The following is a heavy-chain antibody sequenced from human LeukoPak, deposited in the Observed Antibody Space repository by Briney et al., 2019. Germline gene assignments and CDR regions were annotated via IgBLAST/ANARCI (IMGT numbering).Heavy chain of an antibody. Sequence: ASVKVSCKASGGTFSSYAISWVRQAPGQGLEWMGGIIPIFGTANYAQKFQGRVTITTDESTSTAYMELSSLRSEDTAVYYCARVEIGIAAAGQKKNWFDPWGQGTLVTVSS. CDR1: GGTFSSYA. CDR3: ARVEIGIAAAGQKKNWFDP. J-gene: IGHJ5*02. CDR2: IIPIFGTA. V-gene: IGHV1-69*05. D-gene: IGHD6-13*01.